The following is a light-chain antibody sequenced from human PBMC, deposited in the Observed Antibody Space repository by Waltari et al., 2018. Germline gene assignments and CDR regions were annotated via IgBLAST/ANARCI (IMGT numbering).Light chain of an antibody. V-gene: IGKV3-20*01. CDR3: QQHGTLPAT. CDR1: QSVGSSS. Sequence: EIVLTQSPRTASLPPGERVTLSCRASQSVGSSSLAWYQQKPGQAPRLVIYRASRRATGIPDRFSGSGSGTDFSLTISRLEPEDFAVYYCQQHGTLPATFGQGTKVEIK. CDR2: RAS. J-gene: IGKJ1*01.